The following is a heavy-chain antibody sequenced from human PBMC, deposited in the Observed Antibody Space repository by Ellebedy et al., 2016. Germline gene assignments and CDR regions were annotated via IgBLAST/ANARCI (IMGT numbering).Heavy chain of an antibody. J-gene: IGHJ4*02. V-gene: IGHV3-23*01. CDR2: ISGAGSNT. CDR1: GFMFRNFF. Sequence: GGSLRLSXAASGFMFRNFFMSWVRQAPGKGLEWVSTISGAGSNTYFADSVRGRFTISRDNSANTLYLHMRSLRAEDTAVYYCRQGHYSHYWGQGTPVTVSS. CDR3: RQGHYSHY.